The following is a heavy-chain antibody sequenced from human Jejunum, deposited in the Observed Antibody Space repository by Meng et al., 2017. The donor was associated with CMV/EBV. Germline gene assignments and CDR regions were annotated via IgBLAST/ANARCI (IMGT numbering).Heavy chain of an antibody. Sequence: CVASGFTFSSSEMNWVRQAPGKGLEWVAYITGGGNTIYYADSVKGRFTISRDNAKSSLYLQMNSLRAEDAAVYYCARLDLAAFASWGQGAQVTVSS. CDR2: ITGGGNTI. V-gene: IGHV3-48*03. CDR1: GFTFSSSE. J-gene: IGHJ5*02. D-gene: IGHD3-3*02. CDR3: ARLDLAAFAS.